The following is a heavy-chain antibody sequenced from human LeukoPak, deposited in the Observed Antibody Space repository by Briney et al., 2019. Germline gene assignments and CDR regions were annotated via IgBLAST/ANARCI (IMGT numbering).Heavy chain of an antibody. J-gene: IGHJ5*02. CDR2: IYTSGST. Sequence: TSETLSLTCTVSGGSISSYYWSWIRQPAGKGLEWIGRIYTSGSTNYNPSLKSRVTMSVDTSKNQFSLKLSSVTAADTAVYYCARVVIAARHIWFDPWGQGTLVTVSS. D-gene: IGHD6-6*01. CDR1: GGSISSYY. CDR3: ARVVIAARHIWFDP. V-gene: IGHV4-4*07.